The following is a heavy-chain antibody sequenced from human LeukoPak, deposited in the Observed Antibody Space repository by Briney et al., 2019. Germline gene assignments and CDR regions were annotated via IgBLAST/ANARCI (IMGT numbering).Heavy chain of an antibody. CDR1: GFTFSTYW. V-gene: IGHV3-74*01. CDR2: IKSDGGT. J-gene: IGHJ1*01. CDR3: ARAPSEIGGYYPEYFRH. Sequence: PGGSLRLSCAASGFTFSTYWMHWVRQAPGKGLVWVSRIKSDGGTNYADSVKGRLTISRDNAKKTVSLQMNSLRPEDTGVYYCARAPSEIGGYYPEYFRHWGQGPLVTVSS. D-gene: IGHD3-22*01.